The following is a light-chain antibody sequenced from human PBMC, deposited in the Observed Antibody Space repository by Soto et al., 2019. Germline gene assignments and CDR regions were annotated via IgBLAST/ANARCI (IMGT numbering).Light chain of an antibody. CDR2: AAS. CDR1: RSISSY. V-gene: IGKV1-39*01. J-gene: IGKJ1*01. CDR3: QQSYSTPET. Sequence: DIQMTQSPSSLSASVGDRVTITCRASRSISSYLNWYQQKPGKAPKLLIYAASSLQSGVPSRFSGSGSGTDITLTIISLQPEDFETYYCQQSYSTPETFGQGTKVKIK.